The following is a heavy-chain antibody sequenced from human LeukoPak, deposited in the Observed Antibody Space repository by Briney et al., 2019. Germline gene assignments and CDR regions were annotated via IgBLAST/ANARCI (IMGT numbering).Heavy chain of an antibody. CDR1: GFTFSRYW. J-gene: IGHJ4*02. D-gene: IGHD5-24*01. CDR3: ARADRDGNKRFLD. CDR2: ISSDGSST. Sequence: GGSLRLSCAASGFTFSRYWMTWVRQAPGKGLVWVSRISSDGSSTSYADSVKGRFTISRDNAKNTLYLQMNSLRDEDTAVYYCARADRDGNKRFLDWGQGTLVTVSS. V-gene: IGHV3-74*01.